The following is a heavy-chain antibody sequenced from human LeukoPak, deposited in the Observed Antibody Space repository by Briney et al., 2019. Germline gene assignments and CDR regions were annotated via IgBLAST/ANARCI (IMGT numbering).Heavy chain of an antibody. CDR3: ARDPHYGSGSYYPNWFDP. J-gene: IGHJ5*02. V-gene: IGHV1-18*01. D-gene: IGHD3-10*01. CDR2: ISAYNGNT. Sequence: GASVKVSCKASGYTFTSYGISWVRQAPGQRLEWMGWISAYNGNTNYAQKLQGRVTMTTDTSTSTAYMELRSLRSDDTAVYYCARDPHYGSGSYYPNWFDPWGQGTLVTVSS. CDR1: GYTFTSYG.